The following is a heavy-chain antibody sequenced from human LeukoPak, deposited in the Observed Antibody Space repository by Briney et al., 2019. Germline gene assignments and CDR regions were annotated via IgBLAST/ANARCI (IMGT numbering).Heavy chain of an antibody. CDR2: INSDGSNT. D-gene: IGHD3-10*01. CDR1: GFTFSSYW. J-gene: IGHJ4*02. V-gene: IGHV3-74*01. CDR3: ARTAYGWSHHDY. Sequence: PGGSLRLSCAASGFTFSSYWMHWVRQAPGKGLVWVSSINSDGSNTTYADSVKGRFTISRDNAKNTLYVQMNSLRVEDTAVYYCARTAYGWSHHDYWGQGTLVTVSS.